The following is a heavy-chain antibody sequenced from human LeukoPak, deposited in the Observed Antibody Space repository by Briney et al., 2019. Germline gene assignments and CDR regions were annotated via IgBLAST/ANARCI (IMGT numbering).Heavy chain of an antibody. CDR3: ARAGDGSGSYDNADYDY. V-gene: IGHV4-4*07. Sequence: SETLSLTCTVTGGSISNYYWNWIRQPAGKGLEWIGRIYTSGSTNYNPSLKSRVTMSIDTSKNQFSLKVISVTAADAAVYYCARAGDGSGSYDNADYDYWGQGTLVTVSS. CDR2: IYTSGST. CDR1: GGSISNYY. D-gene: IGHD3-10*01. J-gene: IGHJ4*02.